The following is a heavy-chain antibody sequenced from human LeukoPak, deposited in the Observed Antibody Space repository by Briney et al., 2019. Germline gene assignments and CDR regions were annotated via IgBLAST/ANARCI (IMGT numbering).Heavy chain of an antibody. CDR2: ISSSSSTI. CDR1: GFTFSSYS. D-gene: IGHD2-15*01. CDR3: ASLDCGGGSCRTGGY. V-gene: IGHV3-48*01. J-gene: IGHJ4*02. Sequence: GGSLRLSCAASGFTFSSYSMNWVRQAPGKGLEWVSYISSSSSTIYYADSVKGRFTISRDNAKNSLYLQMNSLRAEDTAVYYCASLDCGGGSCRTGGYWGQGTLVTVSS.